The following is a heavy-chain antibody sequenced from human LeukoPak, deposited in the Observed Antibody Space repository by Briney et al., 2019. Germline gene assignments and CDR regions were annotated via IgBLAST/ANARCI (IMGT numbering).Heavy chain of an antibody. D-gene: IGHD3-22*01. V-gene: IGHV1-46*01. Sequence: ASVKVSCKATGYSITRYFLHWVRQAPGQGLEWMGIINPSGGSTNYAQKFQGRVTMTRDTSTSTVYMELSSLRSEDTAVYYCARTDYNDSSAYYDSWGQGSLVTVSS. CDR1: GYSITRYF. CDR2: INPSGGST. CDR3: ARTDYNDSSAYYDS. J-gene: IGHJ4*02.